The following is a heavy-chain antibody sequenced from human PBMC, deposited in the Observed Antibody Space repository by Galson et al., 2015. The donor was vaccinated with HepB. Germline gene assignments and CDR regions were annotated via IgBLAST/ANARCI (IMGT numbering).Heavy chain of an antibody. Sequence: CAISGDSVSSNSAAWNWIRQSPSRGLEWLGRTYYRSKWYNDYAVFVKSRIAIEPDTSKNQFSLQLNSVTPEDTAVYYCARGLGSGYYYGMDVWGQGTTVTVSS. J-gene: IGHJ6*02. D-gene: IGHD3-3*01. CDR2: TYYRSKWYN. CDR3: ARGLGSGYYYGMDV. V-gene: IGHV6-1*01. CDR1: GDSVSSNSAA.